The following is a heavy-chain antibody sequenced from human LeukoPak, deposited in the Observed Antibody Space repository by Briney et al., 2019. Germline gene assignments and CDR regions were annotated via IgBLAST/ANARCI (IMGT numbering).Heavy chain of an antibody. CDR1: GGSISSYY. CDR2: IYYSGST. D-gene: IGHD1-26*01. CDR3: ARLASGSYGPLTPFDY. Sequence: SETLSLTCTVSGGSISSYYWSWIRQPPGKGLEWIGDIYYSGSTNYNPSLKRRVTISVDTSQNQFSLRLSSVTAADTAVYYSARLASGSYGPLTPFDYWGQGTLVTVSS. J-gene: IGHJ4*02. V-gene: IGHV4-59*08.